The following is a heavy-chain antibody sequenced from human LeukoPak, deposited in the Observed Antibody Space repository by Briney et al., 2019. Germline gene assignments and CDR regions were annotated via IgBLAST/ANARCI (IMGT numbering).Heavy chain of an antibody. V-gene: IGHV4-39*01. D-gene: IGHD5-12*01. CDR2: IYYSGST. J-gene: IGHJ4*02. CDR1: GGSISSGDYY. CDR3: AAQGSGYDSTFDY. Sequence: SETLSLTCTVSGGSISSGDYYWSWIRQPPGKGLEWIGSIYYSGSTYYNPSLKSRVTISVDTSKNQFSLKLSSVTAADTAVYYCAAQGSGYDSTFDYWGQGTLVTVSS.